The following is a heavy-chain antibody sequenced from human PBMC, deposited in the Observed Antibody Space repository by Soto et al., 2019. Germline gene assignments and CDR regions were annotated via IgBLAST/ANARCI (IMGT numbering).Heavy chain of an antibody. J-gene: IGHJ6*03. CDR2: IMPIFGRP. V-gene: IGHV1-69*12. CDR3: AGGLGMAVIGNYNYVTDV. Sequence: QVQLVQSGAEVKKPGSSMKVSCKASGGTFSDFAFSWVRQAPGQGPEWMGGIMPIFGRPDYAQKFRGRVTITADEPTSTVFVGLRGLTSENTPEYYCAGGLGMAVIGNYNYVTDVGGKGPT. D-gene: IGHD3-16*02. CDR1: GGTFSDFA.